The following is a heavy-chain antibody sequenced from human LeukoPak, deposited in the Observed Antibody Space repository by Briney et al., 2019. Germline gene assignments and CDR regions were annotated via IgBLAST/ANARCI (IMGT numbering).Heavy chain of an antibody. Sequence: GRSLRLSCAASGFTFSSYGMHWVRQAPGKGLEWVAVIWYDGSNKYYADSVKGRFTISRDNAKNSLYLQTNSLRAEDTAVYYCARGKQQLDYWGQGTLVTVSS. CDR3: ARGKQQLDY. J-gene: IGHJ4*02. CDR1: GFTFSSYG. V-gene: IGHV3-33*01. D-gene: IGHD6-13*01. CDR2: IWYDGSNK.